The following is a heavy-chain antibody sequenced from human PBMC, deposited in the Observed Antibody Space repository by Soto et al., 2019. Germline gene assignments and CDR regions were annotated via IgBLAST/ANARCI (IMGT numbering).Heavy chain of an antibody. J-gene: IGHJ6*02. V-gene: IGHV1-69*12. CDR3: ARVGDTYYYGSGSYLGQNYYYGMDV. Sequence: QVQLVQSGAEVKKPGSSVKVSCKASGGTFSSYAISWVRQAPGQGLEWMGGIIPIIGTANYAQKFQGRVTITADESTSTAYMELSSLRSEDTAVYYCARVGDTYYYGSGSYLGQNYYYGMDVWGQGTTVTVSS. CDR1: GGTFSSYA. D-gene: IGHD3-10*01. CDR2: IIPIIGTA.